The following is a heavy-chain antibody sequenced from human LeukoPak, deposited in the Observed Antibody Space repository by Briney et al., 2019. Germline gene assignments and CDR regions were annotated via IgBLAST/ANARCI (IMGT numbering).Heavy chain of an antibody. V-gene: IGHV4-30-2*01. CDR2: IYHSGST. D-gene: IGHD2-15*01. Sequence: EPSQTLSLTCAVSGGSISSGGYSWSWIRQPPGKGLEWIGYIYHSGSTYYNPSLKSRVTISVDRSKNQFSLKLSSVTAADTAVYYCASGLLLGQGRYFDYWGQGTLVTVSS. CDR3: ASGLLLGQGRYFDY. CDR1: GGSISSGGYS. J-gene: IGHJ4*02.